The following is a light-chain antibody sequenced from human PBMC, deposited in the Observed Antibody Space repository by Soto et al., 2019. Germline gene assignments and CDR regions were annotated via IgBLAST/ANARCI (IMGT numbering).Light chain of an antibody. V-gene: IGKV3-15*01. Sequence: EIVMTQSPDTLYVSPGEIDTLSCRASQSIINNLAWYQQKPGHAPRLLIYGASIRATGFPDRFSGSGSETEFTLTRSSLQAEDFAVYYWQQYNDWLQLTFGGGTKVEIK. CDR3: QQYNDWLQLT. J-gene: IGKJ4*01. CDR2: GAS. CDR1: QSIINN.